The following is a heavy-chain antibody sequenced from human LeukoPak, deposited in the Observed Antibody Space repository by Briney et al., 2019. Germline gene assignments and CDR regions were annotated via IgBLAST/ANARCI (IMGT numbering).Heavy chain of an antibody. V-gene: IGHV3-23*01. CDR3: ARDLSLIALTD. Sequence: GGSLRLSCAASGFTFSSYSMNWVRQGPGKGLEWVSGIIGSGDRTYYADSVKGRFTISRDNSKNTVYLQMNSLRAEDTAVYYCARDLSLIALTDWGQGTLVTVSS. J-gene: IGHJ4*02. CDR2: IIGSGDRT. D-gene: IGHD3-22*01. CDR1: GFTFSSYS.